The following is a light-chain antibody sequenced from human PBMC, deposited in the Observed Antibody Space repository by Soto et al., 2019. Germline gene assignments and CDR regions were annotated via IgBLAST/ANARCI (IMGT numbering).Light chain of an antibody. CDR1: SSDVGAYNF. J-gene: IGLJ1*01. V-gene: IGLV2-14*01. CDR3: AAWDDSLNAHYV. Sequence: QSVLTQPAPVTGSPGQAITISCTGTSSDVGAYNFVSWYQHHPGRAPKLIIYEVTVRPSGVSNRFSGSKSGNTASLTISGLQAEDEADYYCAAWDDSLNAHYVFGTGTKVTVL. CDR2: EVT.